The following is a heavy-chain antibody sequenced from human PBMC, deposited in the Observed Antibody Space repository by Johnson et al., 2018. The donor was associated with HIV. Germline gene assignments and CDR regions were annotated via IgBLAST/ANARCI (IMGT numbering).Heavy chain of an antibody. V-gene: IGHV3-11*04. J-gene: IGHJ3*02. CDR3: ARVSLAYSYGYDAFDI. Sequence: QVQLVESGGGLVQPGGSLRVSCAASGFKFKDYYMSWIRQAPGKGPEWISYISSSGGIRYYADFVKGRFTISRDNSMNTLYLQMNSLNAEDKAVYFCARVSLAYSYGYDAFDIWGQGTMVTVSS. CDR1: GFKFKDYY. CDR2: ISSSGGIR. D-gene: IGHD5-18*01.